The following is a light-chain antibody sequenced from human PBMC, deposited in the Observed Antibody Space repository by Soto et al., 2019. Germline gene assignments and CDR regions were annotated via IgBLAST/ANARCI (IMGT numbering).Light chain of an antibody. J-gene: IGKJ5*01. CDR1: QSISSY. CDR3: QQSYSTPIT. V-gene: IGKV1-39*01. Sequence: IQMTQSPSYLPASVGDRVSSTCRASQSISSYLNWYQQKPGKARKLLIYAAYSLQSGVTSRFSGSGSGTDFTLTISSLQPEDFATYYCQQSYSTPITFGQGTRLEIK. CDR2: AAY.